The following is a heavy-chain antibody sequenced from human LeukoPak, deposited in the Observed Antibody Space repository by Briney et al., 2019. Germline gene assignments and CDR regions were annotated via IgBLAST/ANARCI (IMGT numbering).Heavy chain of an antibody. J-gene: IGHJ4*02. D-gene: IGHD6-6*01. CDR1: GFTFDDYA. Sequence: GGSLGLSVEALGFTFDDYAMPWFRQAPGRGRDGVSGINWNSGSIGYADSVKGRFTISRDNAKNSLYLQMNSLRAEDTALYYCAKEEQLVGRGFDYWGQGTLVTVSS. CDR3: AKEEQLVGRGFDY. CDR2: INWNSGSI. V-gene: IGHV3-9*01.